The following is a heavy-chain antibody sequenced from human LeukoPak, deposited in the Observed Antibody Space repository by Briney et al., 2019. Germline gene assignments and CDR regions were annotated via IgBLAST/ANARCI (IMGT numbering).Heavy chain of an antibody. CDR1: GGTFSSYA. CDR2: IIPILGIA. V-gene: IGHV1-69*04. Sequence: GASVKVSCKASGGTFSSYAISWVRQAPGQGLEWMGRIIPILGIANYAQKFQGRVTITADKSTSTAYMELSSLRSEDTAVYYCASWATVTTSGDYWGQGTLVTVSS. CDR3: ASWATVTTSGDY. D-gene: IGHD4-17*01. J-gene: IGHJ4*02.